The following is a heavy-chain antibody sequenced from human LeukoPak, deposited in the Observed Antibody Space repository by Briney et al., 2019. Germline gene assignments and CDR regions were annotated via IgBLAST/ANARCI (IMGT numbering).Heavy chain of an antibody. V-gene: IGHV3-23*01. J-gene: IGHJ5*02. D-gene: IGHD6-13*01. CDR1: GFTFSSYA. CDR3: AKDVEASSSWYRGDWFDH. CDR2: ISGSGGST. Sequence: GSLRLSCAASGFTFSSYAMSWVRQAPGKGLEWVSAISGSGGSTYYADSVKGRFTISRDNSKNTLYLQMNSLRAEDTAVYYCAKDVEASSSWYRGDWFDHWGQGTLVTVSS.